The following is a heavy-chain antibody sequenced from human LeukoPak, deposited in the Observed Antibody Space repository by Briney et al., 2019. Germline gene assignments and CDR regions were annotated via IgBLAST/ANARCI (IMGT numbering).Heavy chain of an antibody. CDR1: GYTFTGYY. V-gene: IGHV1-2*02. Sequence: GASVKVSCKASGYTFTGYYMHWVRQAPGQGLEWMGWINPNSGGTNYAQKFQGRVTMTRDTSISTAYMELSRLRSDDTAVYYCAQGYCSSTSCFSFDYWGQGTLVTVSS. CDR3: AQGYCSSTSCFSFDY. D-gene: IGHD2-2*01. J-gene: IGHJ4*02. CDR2: INPNSGGT.